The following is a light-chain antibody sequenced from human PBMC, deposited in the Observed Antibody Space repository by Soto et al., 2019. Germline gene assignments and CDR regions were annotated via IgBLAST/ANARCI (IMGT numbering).Light chain of an antibody. CDR1: SSDVGGYNY. J-gene: IGLJ1*01. Sequence: QSVLTQPHSVSGSPGQSVAISCSGTSSDVGGYNYVSWYQQHPGKAPKLIIFDVNKRPSGVPDRFSGSKSGSTASLAISGLQAEDEADYYCCSYGGSXYVVGTGTKVTVL. V-gene: IGLV2-11*01. CDR2: DVN. CDR3: CSYGGSXYV.